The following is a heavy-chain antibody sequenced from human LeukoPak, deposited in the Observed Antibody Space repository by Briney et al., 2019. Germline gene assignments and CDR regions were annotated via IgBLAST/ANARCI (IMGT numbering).Heavy chain of an antibody. CDR2: ICYSGST. D-gene: IGHD6-13*01. Sequence: SETLSLTCTVSGGSISSYYWSWIRQPPGKGLEWIGYICYSGSTNYNPSLKSRVTISVDTSKNQFSLKLSSVTAADTAVYYCARGLYSSSWYDGGGFDYWGQGTLVTVSS. CDR3: ARGLYSSSWYDGGGFDY. V-gene: IGHV4-59*01. J-gene: IGHJ4*02. CDR1: GGSISSYY.